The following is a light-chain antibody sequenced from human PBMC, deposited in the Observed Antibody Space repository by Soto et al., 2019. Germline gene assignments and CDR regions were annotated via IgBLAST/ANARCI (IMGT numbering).Light chain of an antibody. Sequence: ETVMTQSPATLSVAPGERATLSCRASQSVSSNLAWYQQKPGQAPRVLIYGASTRATGIPARFSGSGSGTEFTLTISSLQSEDFAVYYCQQYNNWPLTFGQGAKLEIK. CDR3: QQYNNWPLT. CDR1: QSVSSN. CDR2: GAS. J-gene: IGKJ2*01. V-gene: IGKV3-15*01.